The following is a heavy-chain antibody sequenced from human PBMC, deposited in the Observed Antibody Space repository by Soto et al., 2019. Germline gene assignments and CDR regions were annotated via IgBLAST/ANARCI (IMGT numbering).Heavy chain of an antibody. D-gene: IGHD2-21*02. Sequence: QVQLQESGPGLVKPSQTLSLTCTVSGASIRRGGYYWSWSRQQPGKGLEYIGCIYYTGTTYYSPSLKSRVTISVDTSKNHFFLNLTAVTAADTAMYYCARGAGGVVTPDNPAEDFHRWGQVTLRTVSS. J-gene: IGHJ1*01. CDR1: GASIRRGGYY. CDR2: IYYTGTT. V-gene: IGHV4-31*03. CDR3: ARGAGGVVTPDNPAEDFHR.